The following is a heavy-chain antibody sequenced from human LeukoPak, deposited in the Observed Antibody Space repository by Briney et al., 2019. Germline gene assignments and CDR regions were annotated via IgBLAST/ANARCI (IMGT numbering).Heavy chain of an antibody. CDR1: GFTFSTYA. D-gene: IGHD5-12*01. CDR2: ISSSGDTT. J-gene: IGHJ4*02. V-gene: IGHV3-23*01. Sequence: GGSLRLSCAASGFTFSTYAMSWVRQAPGEGLGWVSAISSSGDTTYYADSVKGRFSISRDNSKNTLYLQMNSLRAEDTAVYYCARGDGYNYFNYWGQGALVTVSS. CDR3: ARGDGYNYFNY.